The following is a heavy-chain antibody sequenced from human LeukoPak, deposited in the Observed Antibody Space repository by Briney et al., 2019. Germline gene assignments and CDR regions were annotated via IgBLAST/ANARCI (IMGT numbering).Heavy chain of an antibody. CDR2: ISSDGITT. CDR3: VRDLGELPTY. J-gene: IGHJ4*02. D-gene: IGHD1-26*01. V-gene: IGHV3-74*01. Sequence: PGGSLRLSCAASGFTFSSYWMYWLRQAPGKGLVWVSRISSDGITTNYAGAVKGRFTMSRDNAKNMLFLQMNTLRAEDTAVYYCVRDLGELPTYWGQGTLVTVSS. CDR1: GFTFSSYW.